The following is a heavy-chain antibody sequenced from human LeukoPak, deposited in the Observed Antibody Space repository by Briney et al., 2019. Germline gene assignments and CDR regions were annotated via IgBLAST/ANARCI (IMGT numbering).Heavy chain of an antibody. CDR2: IIPILGIA. CDR3: ARGDGDYSGSFDY. D-gene: IGHD1-26*01. Sequence: SVKVSCKASGGTFSSYAISWVRQAPGQGLEWMGRIIPILGIANYAQKFQGRVTITADKSTSTAYMELSSLRSEDTAVHYCARGDGDYSGSFDYWGQGTLVTVSS. V-gene: IGHV1-69*04. J-gene: IGHJ4*02. CDR1: GGTFSSYA.